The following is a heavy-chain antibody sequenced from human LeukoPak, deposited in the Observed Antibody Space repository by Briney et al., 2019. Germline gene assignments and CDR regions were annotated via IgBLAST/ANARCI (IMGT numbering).Heavy chain of an antibody. CDR3: ARGVGATEGYY. V-gene: IGHV1-8*03. CDR2: MNPNSGNT. J-gene: IGHJ4*02. D-gene: IGHD1-26*01. Sequence: ASVKVSCKASGYTFASYDINWVRQATGQGLEWMGWMNPNSGNTGYAQKFQGRVTITRNTSISTAYMELSSLRSEDTAVYYCARGVGATEGYYWGQGTLVAVSS. CDR1: GYTFASYD.